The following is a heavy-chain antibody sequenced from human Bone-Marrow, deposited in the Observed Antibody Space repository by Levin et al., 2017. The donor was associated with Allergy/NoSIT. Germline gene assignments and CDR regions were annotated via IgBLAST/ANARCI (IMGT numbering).Heavy chain of an antibody. CDR2: IIPLVGTT. CDR1: GGTFSNYA. J-gene: IGHJ6*02. V-gene: IGHV1-69*13. CDR3: ARVRSTIFARMDV. D-gene: IGHD3-3*01. Sequence: VASVKVSCKTSGGTFSNYAINWVRQAPGQGLEMMGQIIPLVGTTNYVQKFQGRVTITADESTDTSYMELSSLTSEDTAVYSCARVRSTIFARMDVWGQGTTVTVSS.